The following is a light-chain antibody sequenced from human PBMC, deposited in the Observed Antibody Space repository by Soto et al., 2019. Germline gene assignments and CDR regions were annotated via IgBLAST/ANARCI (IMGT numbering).Light chain of an antibody. CDR2: SNI. CDR1: GSNIGAGYY. J-gene: IGLJ1*01. Sequence: QSVLTPPPSVSGAPGQRVTISCTGSGSNIGAGYYVHWYQHRPGRAPKLLIFSNINRPPGVPGRLSVSQSGTSASLAITGLQAEYEGDYYCQSYDSTLSARYVFGTGTKVTVL. CDR3: QSYDSTLSARYV. V-gene: IGLV1-40*01.